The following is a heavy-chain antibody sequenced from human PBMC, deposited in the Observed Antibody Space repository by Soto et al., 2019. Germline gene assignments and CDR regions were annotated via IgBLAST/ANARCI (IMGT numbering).Heavy chain of an antibody. CDR1: GGSISGNTYY. Sequence: SETLSLTCSVSGGSISGNTYYWGWIRQPPGRGLEWFGSIYQSGSTHYNPSLKSRVTISVDTSRNQFSLKLSSVTAADTAVYYCARRSRYYGSGSYYNRLIYYYYGMDVWGQGTTVT. V-gene: IGHV4-39*01. CDR3: ARRSRYYGSGSYYNRLIYYYYGMDV. CDR2: IYQSGST. D-gene: IGHD3-10*01. J-gene: IGHJ6*02.